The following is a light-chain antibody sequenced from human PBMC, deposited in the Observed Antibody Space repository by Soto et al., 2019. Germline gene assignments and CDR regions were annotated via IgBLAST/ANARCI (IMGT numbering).Light chain of an antibody. CDR3: QQRTNWPLTT. V-gene: IGKV3-11*01. CDR2: DAS. J-gene: IGKJ5*01. Sequence: EIVLTQSPATLSLSPGERATLSCRASQSVSNFLAWYQQKPGQAPRLLIYDASNRATGIPARFSGSGSGTDFTLTIRSLEPEDFAIYYCQQRTNWPLTTFGQGRRLEIK. CDR1: QSVSNF.